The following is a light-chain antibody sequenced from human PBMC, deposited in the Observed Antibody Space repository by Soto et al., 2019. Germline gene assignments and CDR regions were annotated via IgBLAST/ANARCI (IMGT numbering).Light chain of an antibody. CDR2: GAS. CDR1: QGVRRK. J-gene: IGKJ4*01. V-gene: IGKV3-15*01. CDR3: QQYHKLSST. Sequence: DIVMTQSPATLSVAPGERGTVSCRASQGVRRKLAWYQHRPGQAPRLLISGASTGATGIPARFSGSGSGTEFTLTISSLQSEDCAIYYRQQYHKLSSTVGGGTKV.